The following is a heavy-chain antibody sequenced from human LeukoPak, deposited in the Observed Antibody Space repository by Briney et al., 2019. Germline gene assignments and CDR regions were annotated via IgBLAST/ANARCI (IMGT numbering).Heavy chain of an antibody. V-gene: IGHV3-23*01. J-gene: IGHJ4*02. CDR3: ATRGVITLKYFDY. Sequence: GGSLRLSCAAYGFTFSSSAMSWVRQAPGKGLECVSTIRESGGNAYYADSVRGRFTISRDNSKNTLYLQMNSLRAEDTAVYYCATRGVITLKYFDYWGQGTLVTVSS. D-gene: IGHD2-21*01. CDR2: IRESGGNA. CDR1: GFTFSSSA.